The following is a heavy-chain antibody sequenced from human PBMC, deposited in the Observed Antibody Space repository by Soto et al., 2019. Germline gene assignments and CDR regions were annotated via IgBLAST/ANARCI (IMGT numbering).Heavy chain of an antibody. CDR1: GFTFSSYA. D-gene: IGHD3-10*01. J-gene: IGHJ4*02. V-gene: IGHV3-64*02. Sequence: WGSLRLSCAASGFTFSSYAMHWVRQAPGKGLEYVSAISSNGGSTYYADSVKGRFTISRDNSKNTLYLQMGSLRTEDMAVYYCARENYYGYDYWGQGTLVTVS. CDR2: ISSNGGST. CDR3: ARENYYGYDY.